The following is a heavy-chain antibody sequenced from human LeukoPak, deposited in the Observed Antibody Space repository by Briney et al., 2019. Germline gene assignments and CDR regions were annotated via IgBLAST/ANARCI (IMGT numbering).Heavy chain of an antibody. CDR2: ISWNSGSI. J-gene: IGHJ3*02. V-gene: IGHV3-9*01. CDR3: AKGRYFDWLLGTDAFDI. D-gene: IGHD3-9*01. Sequence: GGSLRLSCAASGFTFDDYAMHWVRQAPGKGLEWVSGISWNSGSIGYADSVEGRFTISRDNAKNSLYLQMNSLRAEDTALYYCAKGRYFDWLLGTDAFDIWGQGTMVTVSS. CDR1: GFTFDDYA.